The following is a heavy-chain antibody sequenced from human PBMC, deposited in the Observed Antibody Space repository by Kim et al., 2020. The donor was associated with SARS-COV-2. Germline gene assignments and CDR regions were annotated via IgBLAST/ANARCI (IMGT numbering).Heavy chain of an antibody. V-gene: IGHV4-30-2*05. CDR3: ARGEGGEGY. CDR2: GST. D-gene: IGHD2-21*01. J-gene: IGHJ4*02. Sequence: GSTYYNPSLKSQVTIAVDTSRSQVSRKLSSVTAADTAVYYCARGEGGEGYWGQGTLVTVSS.